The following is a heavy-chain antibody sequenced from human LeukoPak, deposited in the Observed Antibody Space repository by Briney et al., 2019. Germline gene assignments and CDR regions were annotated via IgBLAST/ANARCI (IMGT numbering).Heavy chain of an antibody. CDR3: ARALGNEYSSGWYKWFDP. J-gene: IGHJ5*02. CDR2: IIPIFGTA. CDR1: GGTFNSYA. D-gene: IGHD6-19*01. V-gene: IGHV1-69*05. Sequence: SVEVSCKASGGTFNSYAISWVRQAPGQGLEWMGGIIPIFGTANYAQKFQGRVTITTDESTSTAYMELSSLRSEDTAVYYCARALGNEYSSGWYKWFDPWGQGTLVTVSS.